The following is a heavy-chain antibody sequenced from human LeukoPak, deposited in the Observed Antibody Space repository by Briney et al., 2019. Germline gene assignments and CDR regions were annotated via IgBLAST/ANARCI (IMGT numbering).Heavy chain of an antibody. V-gene: IGHV4-38-2*02. D-gene: IGHD4-17*01. J-gene: IGHJ4*02. CDR3: ARHAYGDSTYLDY. Sequence: SETLSLTCTVSGYSISSGYYWGWIRQPPGKGLEWIGSIYHSGSTYYNPSLKSRVTISVDTSKNQFSLKLSSVTAADTAVYYCARHAYGDSTYLDYWGQGTLVTVSS. CDR1: GYSISSGYY. CDR2: IYHSGST.